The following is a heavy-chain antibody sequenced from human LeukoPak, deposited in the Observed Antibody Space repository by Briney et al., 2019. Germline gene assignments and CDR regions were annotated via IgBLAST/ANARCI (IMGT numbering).Heavy chain of an antibody. CDR1: GGTFSSYA. V-gene: IGHV1-69*05. D-gene: IGHD2-2*02. Sequence: GSSVKVSCKASGGTFSSYAISWVRQAPGQGLEWMGGIIPIFGTANYAQKFQGRVTITTDESTSTAYMELSSLRSEDTAVYYCARGFGRPAAILSRRRLDAFDIWGQGTMVTVSS. CDR2: IIPIFGTA. CDR3: ARGFGRPAAILSRRRLDAFDI. J-gene: IGHJ3*02.